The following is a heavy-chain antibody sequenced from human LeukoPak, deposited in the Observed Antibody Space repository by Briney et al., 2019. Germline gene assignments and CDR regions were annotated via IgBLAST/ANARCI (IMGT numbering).Heavy chain of an antibody. CDR2: INPSGGST. CDR3: ARAAAAGRFDY. J-gene: IGHJ4*02. D-gene: IGHD6-13*01. V-gene: IGHV1-46*01. Sequence: ASVKVSCKASGYTFTSYYMHWVRQAPGQGLEWMGIINPSGGSTSYAQKFQGRVTMTRDTSISTAYMELSRLRSDDTAVYYCARAAAAGRFDYWGQGTLVTVSS. CDR1: GYTFTSYY.